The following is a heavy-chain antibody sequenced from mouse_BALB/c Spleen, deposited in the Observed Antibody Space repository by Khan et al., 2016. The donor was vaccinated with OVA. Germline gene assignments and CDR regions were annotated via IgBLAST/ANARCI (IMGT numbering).Heavy chain of an antibody. CDR3: ANFDYNYYSVDY. CDR2: IWGDGNT. CDR1: GFSLTSYG. V-gene: IGHV2-3*01. J-gene: IGHJ4*01. D-gene: IGHD2-4*01. Sequence: QVQLQQSGPGLVAPSQSLSITCTVSGFSLTSYGVSWVRQPPGKGLEWLGVIWGDGNTNYHSALMSRLSISKDNSKSQVLLKLHSLQTDYTSTYYCANFDYNYYSVDYWGQGTSVTVSS.